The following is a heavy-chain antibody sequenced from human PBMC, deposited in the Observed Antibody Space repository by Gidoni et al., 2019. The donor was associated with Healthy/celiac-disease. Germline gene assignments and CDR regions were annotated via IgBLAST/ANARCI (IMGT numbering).Heavy chain of an antibody. J-gene: IGHJ6*02. CDR3: ARGSSGWYFYYYGMDV. Sequence: QVQLVQSGAEVKKPGASVTVSCKASGYTFTSYDINWVRQATGQGLEWMGWMNPNSGNTGYAQKFQGRVTMTRNTSISTAYMELSSLRAEDTAVYYCARGSSGWYFYYYGMDVWGQGTTVTVSS. D-gene: IGHD6-19*01. CDR1: GYTFTSYD. V-gene: IGHV1-8*01. CDR2: MNPNSGNT.